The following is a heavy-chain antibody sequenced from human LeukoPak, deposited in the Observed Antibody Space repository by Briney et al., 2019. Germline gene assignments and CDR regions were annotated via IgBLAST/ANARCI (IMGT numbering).Heavy chain of an antibody. Sequence: ASVKVSRKASGYSFNNHGLSWVRQAPGQGLEWVGWVGAGNGDTHYAQKLQGRVTMTTDTSTNTAYMDLRSLRSDDTAVYYCARASSPYNWYFDLWGRGTLVTVSS. J-gene: IGHJ2*01. V-gene: IGHV1-18*01. CDR1: GYSFNNHG. D-gene: IGHD4-11*01. CDR2: VGAGNGDT. CDR3: ARASSPYNWYFDL.